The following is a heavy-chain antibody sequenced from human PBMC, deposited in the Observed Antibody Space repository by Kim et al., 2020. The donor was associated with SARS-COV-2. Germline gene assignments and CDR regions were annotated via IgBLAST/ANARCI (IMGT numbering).Heavy chain of an antibody. Sequence: SRVTISVDTSKNQFSLKLSSVTAADTAVYYCARDYYGSGSYLHYYYGMDVWGQGTTVTVSS. J-gene: IGHJ6*02. D-gene: IGHD3-10*01. V-gene: IGHV4-34*01. CDR3: ARDYYGSGSYLHYYYGMDV.